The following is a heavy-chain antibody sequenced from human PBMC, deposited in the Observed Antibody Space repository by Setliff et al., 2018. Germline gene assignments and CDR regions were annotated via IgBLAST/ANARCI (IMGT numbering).Heavy chain of an antibody. Sequence: GGSLRLSCAASGFTFSSYSMNWVRQAPGKGLEWVSYISSSSSTIYYADSVKGRFTISRDNAKSSLYLQMNSLRAEDTAVYYCARDLIRGAPNWFDPWGQGTLVTVS. V-gene: IGHV3-48*04. CDR3: ARDLIRGAPNWFDP. D-gene: IGHD3-10*01. CDR2: ISSSSSTI. J-gene: IGHJ5*02. CDR1: GFTFSSYS.